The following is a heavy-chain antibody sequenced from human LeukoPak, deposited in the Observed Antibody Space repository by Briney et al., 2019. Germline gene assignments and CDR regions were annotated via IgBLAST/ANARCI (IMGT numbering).Heavy chain of an antibody. D-gene: IGHD2-15*01. CDR2: IKQDGSGK. J-gene: IGHJ6*03. CDR1: GFTFSSYW. CDR3: AKDPRYCSGGSCYNFHYYYYMDV. V-gene: IGHV3-7*01. Sequence: GGSLRLSCAASGFTFSSYWMSWVRQAPGKGLEWVANIKQDGSGKYYVDSVKGRFTISRDNAKNSLYLQMNSLRAEDTAVYYCAKDPRYCSGGSCYNFHYYYYMDVWGKGTTVTVSS.